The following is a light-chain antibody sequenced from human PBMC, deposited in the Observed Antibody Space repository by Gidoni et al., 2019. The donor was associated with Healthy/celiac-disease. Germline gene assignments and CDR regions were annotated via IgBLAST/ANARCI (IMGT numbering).Light chain of an antibody. V-gene: IGKV3-11*01. CDR3: QQCSNWPLA. J-gene: IGKJ4*01. CDR2: DAS. Sequence: EIVLTQSPATLSLSPGERATLSCRASQSVSIYLAWYQQKPGQAPRLLIYDASNRATGIPDRVRGRGSGTDCTCNSSSLEPEDSAVYYCQQCSNWPLAFXGXTKVEIK. CDR1: QSVSIY.